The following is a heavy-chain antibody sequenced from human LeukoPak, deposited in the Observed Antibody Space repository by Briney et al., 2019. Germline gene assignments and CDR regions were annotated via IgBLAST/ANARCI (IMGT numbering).Heavy chain of an antibody. CDR2: ISHTGSTM. V-gene: IGHV3-48*04. J-gene: IGHJ5*02. CDR3: ARARGLGPGGWFDP. Sequence: PGGSLRLSCAASGFSFSSYSMNWVRQAPGKGLEWVSYISHTGSTMSYADSVKGRFTISRDNARNSLYLQMNSLRAEDTAVYCCARARGLGPGGWFDPWGQGTLVTVSS. CDR1: GFSFSSYS. D-gene: IGHD3-10*01.